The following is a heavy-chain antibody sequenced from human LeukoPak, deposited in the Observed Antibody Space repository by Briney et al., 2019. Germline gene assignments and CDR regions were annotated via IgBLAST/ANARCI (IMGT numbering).Heavy chain of an antibody. Sequence: SETLSLTCTVSGGSISSSSYYSGWIRQPPGKGLEWIGSIYYSGSTYYNPPLKSGVTISVDTSTNQFSPKLSSVTAADTAVYYCARVSGQRSYYYYYMDVWGKGTTVTVSS. J-gene: IGHJ6*03. CDR2: IYYSGST. CDR1: GGSISSSSYY. V-gene: IGHV4-39*07. D-gene: IGHD3-10*01. CDR3: ARVSGQRSYYYYYMDV.